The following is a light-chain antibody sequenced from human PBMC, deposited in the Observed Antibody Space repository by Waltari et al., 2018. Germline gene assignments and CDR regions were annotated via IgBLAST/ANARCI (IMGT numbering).Light chain of an antibody. CDR1: QSVSSSY. J-gene: IGKJ2*01. V-gene: IGKV3-20*01. CDR2: ATS. CDR3: QRYGSSPPVYT. Sequence: EVVLTQFPGTLSLSPGERAILSCRTSQSVSSSYLAGYQQKPGQAPRLLIYATSTRVTGAPDRFSGSGSGTDFALSISRLEPEDFAVYFCQRYGSSPPVYTFGPGTKLVIK.